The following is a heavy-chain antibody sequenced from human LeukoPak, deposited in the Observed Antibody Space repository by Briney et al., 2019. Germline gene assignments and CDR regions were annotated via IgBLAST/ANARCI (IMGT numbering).Heavy chain of an antibody. CDR2: IYYTGST. CDR1: GFTFSSYA. V-gene: IGHV4-59*12. Sequence: GSLRLSCAASGFTFSSYAMSWVRQPPGKGLEWIGYIYYTGSTNYNSSLKSRVIISVDTSKNQFSLKVTSVTAADTAVYYCARARGTGPIDFWGQGTRVTVSS. D-gene: IGHD1/OR15-1a*01. J-gene: IGHJ4*02. CDR3: ARARGTGPIDF.